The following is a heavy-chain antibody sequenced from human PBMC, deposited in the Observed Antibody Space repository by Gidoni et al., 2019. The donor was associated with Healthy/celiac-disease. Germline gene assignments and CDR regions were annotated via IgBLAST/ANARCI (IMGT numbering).Heavy chain of an antibody. J-gene: IGHJ5*02. CDR1: GGSISSYY. Sequence: QVQLQESGPGLVKPSETLSLTCTVSGGSISSYYWSWIRQPPGKGLEWIVYIYYSGSTNYNPSLKSRVTISVDTSKNQFSLKLSSVTAADTAVYYCARFYSGWFDPWGQGTLVTVSS. V-gene: IGHV4-59*01. CDR3: ARFYSGWFDP. D-gene: IGHD4-4*01. CDR2: IYYSGST.